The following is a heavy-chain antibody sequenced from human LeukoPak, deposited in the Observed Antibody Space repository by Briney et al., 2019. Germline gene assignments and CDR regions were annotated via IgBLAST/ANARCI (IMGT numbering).Heavy chain of an antibody. CDR3: ARSDTAMAGDY. J-gene: IGHJ4*02. D-gene: IGHD5-18*01. Sequence: GGSLRLSCAASGFSFSSYWMHWVRQAPGKGLVWVSRIKTDGSSATYADSVKGRFTISRDNAKNSLYLQMNSLRAEDTAVYYCARSDTAMAGDYWGQGTLVTVSS. CDR1: GFSFSSYW. V-gene: IGHV3-74*01. CDR2: IKTDGSSA.